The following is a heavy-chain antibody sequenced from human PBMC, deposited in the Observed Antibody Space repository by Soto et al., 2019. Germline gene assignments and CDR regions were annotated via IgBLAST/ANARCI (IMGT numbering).Heavy chain of an antibody. CDR2: IYPGDSDT. V-gene: IGHV5-51*01. J-gene: IGHJ4*02. Sequence: GESLKISCKGSGYSFTSYWIGWVRQMPGKGLEWMGIIYPGDSDTRYSPSFQGQVTISADKSISTAYLQWSSLKASDTAMYYCARDISGSFKGNYFDYWGQGTLVTVSS. CDR1: GYSFTSYW. D-gene: IGHD1-26*01. CDR3: ARDISGSFKGNYFDY.